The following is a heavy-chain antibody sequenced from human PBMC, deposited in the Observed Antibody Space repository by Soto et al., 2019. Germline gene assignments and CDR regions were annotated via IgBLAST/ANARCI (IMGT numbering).Heavy chain of an antibody. CDR3: ARVATRYYGMDV. J-gene: IGHJ6*02. D-gene: IGHD1-26*01. CDR1: GFTFSDYY. CDR2: ISSSSSYT. Sequence: QVQLVESGGGLVKPGGSLRLSCAASGFTFSDYYMSWISQAPGKGLEWVSYISSSSSYTNYADSVKGRFTISRDNAKNSLYLQMNSLRAEDTAVYYCARVATRYYGMDVWGQGTTVTVSS. V-gene: IGHV3-11*05.